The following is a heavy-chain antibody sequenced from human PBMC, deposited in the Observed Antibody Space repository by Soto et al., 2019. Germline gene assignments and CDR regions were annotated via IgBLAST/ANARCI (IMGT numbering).Heavy chain of an antibody. CDR1: GFTFSSYG. CDR2: IASDGKDK. D-gene: IGHD6-13*01. V-gene: IGHV3-30*18. CDR3: AKDGAIAAADYFFDY. Sequence: QVQLVESGGGVVQPGRSLRLSCAASGFTFSSYGMHWVRQAPGKGLEWVAVIASDGKDKRYADSVKGRFTISRDNSKNTVYLQMNSLRGEDTAVYYCAKDGAIAAADYFFDYWGQGSLVTVSS. J-gene: IGHJ4*02.